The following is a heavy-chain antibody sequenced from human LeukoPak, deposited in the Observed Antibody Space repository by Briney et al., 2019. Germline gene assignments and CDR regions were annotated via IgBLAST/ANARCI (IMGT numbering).Heavy chain of an antibody. V-gene: IGHV3-11*04. CDR1: GFTFSDYY. J-gene: IGHJ5*02. Sequence: GGSLRLSCAASGFTFSDYYMSWLRQAPGKGVEWVSYMSTSDSPIYYTDSVKGRFTISRDNAKNSLYLQMNSLRASDTAVYYCARELNGAFDPWGQGTLVTVSS. CDR2: MSTSDSPI. CDR3: ARELNGAFDP. D-gene: IGHD1-1*01.